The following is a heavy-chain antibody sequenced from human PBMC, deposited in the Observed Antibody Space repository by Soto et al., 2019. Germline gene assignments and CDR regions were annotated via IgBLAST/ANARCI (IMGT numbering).Heavy chain of an antibody. CDR2: INHSGST. CDR3: AREGYRAWFDP. Sequence: KPSETLSLTCAVYGGSFSGYYWSWIRQPPGKGLEWIGEINHSGSTNYNPSLKSRVTISVDTSKNQFSLKLSSVTAADTAVYYCAREGYRAWFDPWGQGTLVTVSS. CDR1: GGSFSGYY. D-gene: IGHD5-12*01. V-gene: IGHV4-34*01. J-gene: IGHJ5*02.